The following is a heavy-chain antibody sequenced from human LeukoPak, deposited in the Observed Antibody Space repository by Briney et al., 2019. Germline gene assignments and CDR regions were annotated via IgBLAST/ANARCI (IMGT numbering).Heavy chain of an antibody. J-gene: IGHJ4*02. D-gene: IGHD1-26*01. V-gene: IGHV3-15*01. CDR1: GFTFSDVW. CDR2: IRSKTHGGTT. Sequence: GGSLRLSCAASGFTFSDVWMRWVRQAPGMGLEWIGRIRSKTHGGTTDYAAPVKGRFSISRDDSKNTLYLQMDSLKTEDTAVYYCATEGSSPKYFDFWGQGTLVTVSS. CDR3: ATEGSSPKYFDF.